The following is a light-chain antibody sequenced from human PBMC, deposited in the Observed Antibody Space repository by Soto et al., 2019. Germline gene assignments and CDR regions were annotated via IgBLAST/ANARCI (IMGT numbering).Light chain of an antibody. J-gene: IGLJ3*02. CDR3: QSYDSSLSGWV. V-gene: IGLV1-40*01. Sequence: QSVLTQPPSVSGAPGQRVTISCTGSSSNIGAGYDVHWYQQLPETAPKLLIYCNSNRPSGVPDRFSGSKSGTSASLAITGLQDEDEADYYCQSYDSSLSGWVFGGGTKLPVL. CDR1: SSNIGAGYD. CDR2: CNS.